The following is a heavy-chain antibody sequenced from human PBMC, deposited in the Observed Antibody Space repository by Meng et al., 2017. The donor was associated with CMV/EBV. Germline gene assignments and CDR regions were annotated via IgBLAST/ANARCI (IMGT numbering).Heavy chain of an antibody. J-gene: IGHJ4*02. CDR3: ARSLPGGGVHLDH. CDR2: ITFDGTNQ. D-gene: IGHD1-1*01. V-gene: IGHV3-30-3*01. CDR1: GFIFNNSP. Sequence: GESLKISCAASGFIFNNSPMHWVRQAPGEGLEWVTVITFDGTNQFYADSVKGRFTISRDDSKNTLYLQMNRLRPEDTAVYYCARSLPGGGVHLDHWGQGTLVTVSS.